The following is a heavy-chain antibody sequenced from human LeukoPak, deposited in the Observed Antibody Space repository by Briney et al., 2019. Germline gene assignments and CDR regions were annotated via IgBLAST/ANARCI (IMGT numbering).Heavy chain of an antibody. J-gene: IGHJ3*02. CDR1: GFTFSSYA. D-gene: IGHD3-22*01. Sequence: GGSLRLSCADSGFTFSSYAMSWVRQAPGKGLEWVSAISGSGGSTYYADSVKGRFTISRDNSKNTLYLQMNSLRAEDTAVYYCAKGLRFSYYDSSGYYGAIGRYAFDIWGQGTMVTVSS. CDR2: ISGSGGST. V-gene: IGHV3-23*01. CDR3: AKGLRFSYYDSSGYYGAIGRYAFDI.